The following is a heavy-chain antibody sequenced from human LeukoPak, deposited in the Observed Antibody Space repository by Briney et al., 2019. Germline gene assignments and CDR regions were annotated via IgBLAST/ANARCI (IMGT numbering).Heavy chain of an antibody. CDR1: GASVGSAGYS. CDR3: ARTRSQSGSYRYYFGY. CDR2: IYYISNT. V-gene: IGHV4-61*08. J-gene: IGHJ4*02. Sequence: PSETLSLTCTVSGASVGSAGYSWSWIRQPPGGGLEWIGYIYYISNTNYNPSLKSRVTMSVDPSKNQFSLKLNSVTAADTAVYYCARTRSQSGSYRYYFGYWGQGTLVTVSS. D-gene: IGHD1-26*01.